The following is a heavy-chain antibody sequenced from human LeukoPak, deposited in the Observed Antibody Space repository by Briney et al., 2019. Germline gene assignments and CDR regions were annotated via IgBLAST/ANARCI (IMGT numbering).Heavy chain of an antibody. D-gene: IGHD3-22*01. CDR1: GYTFTGCY. CDR2: INPNSGGT. CDR3: ARTPKDYYDSSGYYGY. Sequence: ASVKVSYKASGYTFTGCYMRWVRQAPGQGLEWMGRINPNSGGTNYAQKFQGRVTMTRDTSISTAYMELSRLRSDDTAVYYCARTPKDYYDSSGYYGYWGQGTLVTVSS. V-gene: IGHV1-2*06. J-gene: IGHJ4*02.